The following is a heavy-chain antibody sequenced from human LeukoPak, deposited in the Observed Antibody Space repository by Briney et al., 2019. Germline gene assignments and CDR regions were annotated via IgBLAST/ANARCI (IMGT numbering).Heavy chain of an antibody. J-gene: IGHJ4*02. CDR2: ITTSGDGT. Sequence: PGRSLRLSCAASGFTFSAYPMHWVRQAPGKGLEYVSAITTSGDGTYYANSVKGRFTISRDNSKTTLYLQTGSLSPDDMGVYYCARGGGSYDFWDQGTLVTVSS. D-gene: IGHD1-26*01. CDR1: GFTFSAYP. V-gene: IGHV3-64*01. CDR3: ARGGGSYDF.